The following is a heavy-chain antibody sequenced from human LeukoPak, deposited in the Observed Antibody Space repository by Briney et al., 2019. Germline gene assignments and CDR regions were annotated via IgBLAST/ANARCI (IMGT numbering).Heavy chain of an antibody. J-gene: IGHJ4*02. CDR3: APRAVAGYFDY. V-gene: IGHV4-34*01. Sequence: PSETLSLTCAVYGGSFSGYYWSWIRQPPGKGLEWIGEINHSGSTNYNPSLKSRVTISVDTSKNQFSLKLSSVTAADTAVHYCAPRAVAGYFDYWGQGTLVTVSS. CDR2: INHSGST. D-gene: IGHD6-19*01. CDR1: GGSFSGYY.